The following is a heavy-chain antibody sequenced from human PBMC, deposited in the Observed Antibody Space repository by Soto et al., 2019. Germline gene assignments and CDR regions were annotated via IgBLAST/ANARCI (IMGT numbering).Heavy chain of an antibody. Sequence: PSETLSLTCSVSGGSIRDYFWTWIRQSPGRGLEWIGYISSSGTVKYNSSLKSRVTISLDRSRNQFSLELSSVTAADTAVYFCARDRKLELPGNYYYYGMDVWGQGTTVTVSS. CDR2: ISSSGTV. D-gene: IGHD1-7*01. V-gene: IGHV4-59*01. CDR3: ARDRKLELPGNYYYYGMDV. J-gene: IGHJ6*02. CDR1: GGSIRDYF.